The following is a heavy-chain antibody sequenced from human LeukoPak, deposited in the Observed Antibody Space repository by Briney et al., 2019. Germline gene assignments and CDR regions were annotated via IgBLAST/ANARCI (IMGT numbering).Heavy chain of an antibody. CDR2: IYYSGST. CDR1: GGSISSYY. Sequence: SETLSLTRTVSGGSISSYYWSWIRQPPGKGLEWIGYIYYSGSTNYNPSLKSRVTISVDTSKNQFSLKLSSVTAADTAVYYCARSRTQQLVKGPEVEFDYWGQGTLVTVSS. CDR3: ARSRTQQLVKGPEVEFDY. J-gene: IGHJ4*02. V-gene: IGHV4-59*01. D-gene: IGHD6-13*01.